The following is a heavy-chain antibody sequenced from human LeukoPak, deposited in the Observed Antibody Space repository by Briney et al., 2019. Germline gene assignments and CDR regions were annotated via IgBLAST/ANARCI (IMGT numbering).Heavy chain of an antibody. J-gene: IGHJ3*01. V-gene: IGHV3-23*01. CDR2: ISSSGGNT. CDR1: GFTFSDSA. D-gene: IGHD3-16*02. CDR3: AKDIQLST. Sequence: PGGSLRLSCAASGFTFSDSAMTWVRQVPGKGLEWVSLISSSGGNTYYADSVKGRFTISRDNSKNTLSLQMNSLRDEDTAIYYCAKDIQLSTWGLGTMVTVSS.